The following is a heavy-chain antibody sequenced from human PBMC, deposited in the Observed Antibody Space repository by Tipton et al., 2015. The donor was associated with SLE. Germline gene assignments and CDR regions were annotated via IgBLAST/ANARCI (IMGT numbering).Heavy chain of an antibody. Sequence: SLRLSCSASGFTFNSYAMHWVRQAPGKGLEYVSAISSHGGSTYYADSVKGRFTISRDNSKNTLFLQMSSLRAEDTAVYYCVKDNPTLGYSSSWLGAFDIWGQGAMVTVSS. CDR2: ISSHGGST. D-gene: IGHD6-13*01. V-gene: IGHV3-64D*06. CDR3: VKDNPTLGYSSSWLGAFDI. CDR1: GFTFNSYA. J-gene: IGHJ3*02.